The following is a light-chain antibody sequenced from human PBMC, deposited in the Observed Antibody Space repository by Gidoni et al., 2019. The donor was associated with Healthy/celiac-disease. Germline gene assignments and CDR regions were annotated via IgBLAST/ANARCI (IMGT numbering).Light chain of an antibody. CDR2: SNN. CDR3: AAYDDSLNGHVV. V-gene: IGLV1-44*01. Sequence: QSVLTQPPSASGTPGQRVTISCSGSSSNIGSNTVNWYQQLPGTAPKLLIYSNNKRPPEVPDRFSGSKSVTSASLAISVLQSEDEADNYCAAYDDSLNGHVVFGGGTKLTVL. J-gene: IGLJ2*01. CDR1: SSNIGSNT.